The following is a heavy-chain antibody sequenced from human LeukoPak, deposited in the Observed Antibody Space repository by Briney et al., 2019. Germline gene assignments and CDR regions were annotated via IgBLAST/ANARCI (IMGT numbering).Heavy chain of an antibody. CDR3: ARVQTHYYGSGSLGSSVRVFDY. D-gene: IGHD3-10*01. CDR2: IYYSGST. J-gene: IGHJ4*02. Sequence: PSETLSLTCTVSGGSISSSNHYWGWIRQPPGKGLEWIGNIYYSGSTYYNPSLTSRVTISVDTSKNQFSLKLSSVTAADTAMYYCARVQTHYYGSGSLGSSVRVFDYWGQGTLVTVSS. V-gene: IGHV4-39*07. CDR1: GGSISSSNHY.